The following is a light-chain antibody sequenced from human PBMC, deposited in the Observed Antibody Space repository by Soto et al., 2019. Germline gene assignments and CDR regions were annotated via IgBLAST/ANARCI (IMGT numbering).Light chain of an antibody. CDR2: EVS. CDR3: SSYTSSRTLYV. CDR1: SSDVGGYNY. Sequence: QSALTQPASVSGSPGQSITISCTGTSSDVGGYNYVSWYQQHPGKAPKRMIYEVSNRPSGVSNRFSGSKSGNTASLTISGLQAEDEADYYCSSYTSSRTLYVFGTGTKLTVL. V-gene: IGLV2-14*01. J-gene: IGLJ1*01.